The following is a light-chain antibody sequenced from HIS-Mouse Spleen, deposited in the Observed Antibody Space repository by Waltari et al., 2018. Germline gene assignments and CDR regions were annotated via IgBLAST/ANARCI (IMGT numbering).Light chain of an antibody. CDR1: SGSIASTY. Sequence: NFMLTQPHSVSESPGKTVTISCTRSSGSIASTYVQWYQQRPGSAPTTVIYEDNQRPYGVPDRFSGSIDSSSNSASLTISGLKTEDEADYYCQSYDSSNQGVFGGGTKLTVL. V-gene: IGLV6-57*04. CDR3: QSYDSSNQGV. CDR2: EDN. J-gene: IGLJ3*02.